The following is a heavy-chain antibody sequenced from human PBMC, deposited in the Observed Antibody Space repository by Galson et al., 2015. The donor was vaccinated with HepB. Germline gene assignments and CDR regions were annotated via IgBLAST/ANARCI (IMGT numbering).Heavy chain of an antibody. CDR3: AKDRWEWELFEAFDI. J-gene: IGHJ3*02. D-gene: IGHD1-26*01. V-gene: IGHV3-30*18. CDR1: GFTFSSYG. CDR2: ISYDGSNK. Sequence: SLRLSCAASGFTFSSYGMHWVRQAPGKGLEWVAVISYDGSNKYYADSVRGRFTISRDNSKNTLYLQMNSLRAEDTAVYYCAKDRWEWELFEAFDIWGQGTMVTVSS.